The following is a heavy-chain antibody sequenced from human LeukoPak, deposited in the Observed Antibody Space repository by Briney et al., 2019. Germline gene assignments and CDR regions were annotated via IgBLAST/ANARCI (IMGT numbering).Heavy chain of an antibody. Sequence: PGGPLRLSCAASGNYWMHWVRQAPGKGLVWVSHINSDGSWTSYADSVEGRFTISKDNAKNTVYLQMNSLRAEDTAVYYCVSFYETYWGRGTLVTVSS. CDR2: INSDGSWT. CDR1: GNYW. V-gene: IGHV3-74*01. D-gene: IGHD2/OR15-2a*01. J-gene: IGHJ4*02. CDR3: VSFYETY.